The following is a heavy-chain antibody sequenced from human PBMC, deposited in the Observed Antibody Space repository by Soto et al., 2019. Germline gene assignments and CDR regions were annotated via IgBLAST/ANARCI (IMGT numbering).Heavy chain of an antibody. J-gene: IGHJ6*02. CDR2: ISSSSSTI. Sequence: GGSLRLSCAASGFTFSSYSMNWVRQAPGKGLEWVSYISSSSSTIYYADSVKGRFTISRDNAKNSLYLQMNSLRSEDTAVYYCAREMDCSGGSCYSGSIGGMDVWGQGTTVTVSS. CDR1: GFTFSSYS. D-gene: IGHD2-15*01. CDR3: AREMDCSGGSCYSGSIGGMDV. V-gene: IGHV3-48*01.